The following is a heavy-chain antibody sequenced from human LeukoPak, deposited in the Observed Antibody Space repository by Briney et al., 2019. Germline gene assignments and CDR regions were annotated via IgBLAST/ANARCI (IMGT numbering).Heavy chain of an antibody. CDR1: GFTFSSYA. CDR3: AKDRVWFGELLSFDY. Sequence: PGGSQRLSCAASGFTFSSYAMSWVRQAPGKGLEWVSAISGSGGSTYYADSVKGRFTISRDNSKNTLYLQMNSLRAEDTAVYYCAKDRVWFGELLSFDYWGQGTLVTVSS. D-gene: IGHD3-10*01. CDR2: ISGSGGST. V-gene: IGHV3-23*01. J-gene: IGHJ4*02.